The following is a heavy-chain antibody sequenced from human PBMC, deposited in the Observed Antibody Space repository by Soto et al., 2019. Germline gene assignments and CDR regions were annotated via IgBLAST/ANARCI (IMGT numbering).Heavy chain of an antibody. CDR1: GFTFRNSG. V-gene: IGHV3-33*01. Sequence: QVNLVQSGGGLVQPGRSLRLSCEASGFTFRNSGMEWIRQAPGKGLEWVARIWYDGSSQYYADSVKGRSTISSDNSKNTLYMEMNSVRGDDTAVYYCARDMDSNYDGMDVWGQGTTVIVSS. CDR2: IWYDGSSQ. D-gene: IGHD4-4*01. J-gene: IGHJ6*02. CDR3: ARDMDSNYDGMDV.